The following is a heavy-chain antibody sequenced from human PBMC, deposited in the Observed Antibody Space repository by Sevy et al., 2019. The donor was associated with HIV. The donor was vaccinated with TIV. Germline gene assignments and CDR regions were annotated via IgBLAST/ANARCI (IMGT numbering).Heavy chain of an antibody. D-gene: IGHD2-15*01. CDR2: ISSSSSTI. CDR3: ARPIGDRQYCSGGSCYEVWYYYYGMDV. J-gene: IGHJ6*02. Sequence: GGSLRLSCAASGFTFSSYSMNWVRQAPGKGLEWVSYISSSSSTIYYADSVKGRFTISRDNAKNSLYLQMNGLRDEDTAVYYCARPIGDRQYCSGGSCYEVWYYYYGMDVWGQGTTVTVSS. V-gene: IGHV3-48*02. CDR1: GFTFSSYS.